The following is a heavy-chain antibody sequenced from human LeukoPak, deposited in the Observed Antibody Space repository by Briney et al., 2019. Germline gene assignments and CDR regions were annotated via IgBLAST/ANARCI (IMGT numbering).Heavy chain of an antibody. CDR2: INAGNGNT. Sequence: ASVKVSCKASGYTFTSYGISWVRQAPGQGLEWMGWINAGNGNTKYSQKFRGRVTITRDTSASTAYMELSSLRSEDTAVYYCARDFSPAGTSGGFDYWGQGTLVTVSS. D-gene: IGHD6-13*01. CDR3: ARDFSPAGTSGGFDY. V-gene: IGHV1-3*01. J-gene: IGHJ4*02. CDR1: GYTFTSYG.